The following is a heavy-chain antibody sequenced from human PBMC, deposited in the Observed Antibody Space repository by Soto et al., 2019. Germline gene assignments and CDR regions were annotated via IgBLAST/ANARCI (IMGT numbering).Heavy chain of an antibody. CDR1: GGTFSSYA. D-gene: IGHD6-19*01. V-gene: IGHV1-69*13. Sequence: ASVKVSCKASGGTFSSYAISWVRQAPGQGLEWMGGIIPIFGTANYAQKFQGRVTITADESTSTAYMELSSLRSEDTAVYYCANGSGNTAMLAVAGTWGYYGMDVWGQGTTVTVSS. J-gene: IGHJ6*02. CDR2: IIPIFGTA. CDR3: ANGSGNTAMLAVAGTWGYYGMDV.